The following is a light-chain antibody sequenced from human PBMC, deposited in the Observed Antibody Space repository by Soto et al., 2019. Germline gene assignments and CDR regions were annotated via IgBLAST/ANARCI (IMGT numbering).Light chain of an antibody. CDR2: GAS. CDR1: QSVSSSY. J-gene: IGKJ1*01. Sequence: EIVLTQSPGTLSLSPGERATLSCRASQSVSSSYLAWYQQKPGQAPRLLIYGASSRATGIPDRFSGSGCGTDFTLTISRLEPEDFAVYYCQQYVTSSPRTFGQGTKVDIK. V-gene: IGKV3-20*01. CDR3: QQYVTSSPRT.